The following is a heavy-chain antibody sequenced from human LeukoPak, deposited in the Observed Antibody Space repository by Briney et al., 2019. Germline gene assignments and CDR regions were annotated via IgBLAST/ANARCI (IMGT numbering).Heavy chain of an antibody. J-gene: IGHJ5*02. CDR2: IYPGDSDA. CDR3: ARINYDFWSGYLYWFDP. Sequence: GESLKISCKGSGYSFTNYWIAWVRQMPEKGLEWMGVIYPGDSDARYSPSFQGQVTISADKSISTAYLQWSSLKASDTAMYYCARINYDFWSGYLYWFDPWGQGTLVTVSS. V-gene: IGHV5-51*01. CDR1: GYSFTNYW. D-gene: IGHD3-3*01.